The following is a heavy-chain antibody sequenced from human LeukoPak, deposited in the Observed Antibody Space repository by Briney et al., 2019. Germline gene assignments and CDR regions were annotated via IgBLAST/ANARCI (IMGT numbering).Heavy chain of an antibody. D-gene: IGHD6-13*01. CDR3: ARSRYSCSYDG. J-gene: IGHJ6*04. V-gene: IGHV4-59*11. CDR1: GGSISSHY. Sequence: SETLSLTCTVAGGSISSHYWSWLRQPPGKGLEWIGYIYYSGSTNYNPSLKSRVSISVDTSKNQFSLKLSSVTAADTSVYYCARSRYSCSYDGGGKGTTGTVSA. CDR2: IYYSGST.